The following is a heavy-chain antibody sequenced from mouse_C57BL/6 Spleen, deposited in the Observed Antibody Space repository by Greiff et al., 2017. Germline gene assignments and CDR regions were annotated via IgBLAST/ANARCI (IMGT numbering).Heavy chain of an antibody. CDR1: GYTFTDYY. Sequence: EVQLQQSGPELVKPGASVKISCKASGYTFTDYYMNWVKQSHGKSLEWIGDINPNNGGTSYNQKFKGKATLTVDKSSSTAYMELRSLTSEDSAVYYCARDTTVVARGFDYWGQGTTLTVSS. CDR2: INPNNGGT. CDR3: ARDTTVVARGFDY. V-gene: IGHV1-26*01. D-gene: IGHD1-1*01. J-gene: IGHJ2*01.